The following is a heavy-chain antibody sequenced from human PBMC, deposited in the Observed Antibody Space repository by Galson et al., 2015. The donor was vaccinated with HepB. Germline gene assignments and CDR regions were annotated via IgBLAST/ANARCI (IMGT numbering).Heavy chain of an antibody. J-gene: IGHJ3*02. CDR1: GGSISSSSYY. Sequence: ETLSLTCTVSGGSISSSSYYWGWIRQPPGKGLEWIGSIYYSGSTYYNPSLKSRVTISVDTSKNQFSLKLSSVTAADTAVYYCARGNIAAAGNEGGRSAFDIWGQGTMVTVSS. CDR3: ARGNIAAAGNEGGRSAFDI. D-gene: IGHD6-13*01. CDR2: IYYSGST. V-gene: IGHV4-39*01.